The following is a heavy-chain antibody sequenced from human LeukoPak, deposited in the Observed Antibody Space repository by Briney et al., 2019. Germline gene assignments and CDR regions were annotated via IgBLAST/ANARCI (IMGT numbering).Heavy chain of an antibody. CDR3: ARGYCSSTSCIFDY. J-gene: IGHJ4*02. CDR1: GGSISSYY. Sequence: PSETLSLTCTVSGGSISSYYWSWIRQPPGKGLEWIGYVSYSGSTNYNPSLKSRVTMSLDTSKNQFSLKLSSVTAADTAMYYCARGYCSSTSCIFDYWGQGTLVTVSP. CDR2: VSYSGST. V-gene: IGHV4-59*01. D-gene: IGHD2-2*01.